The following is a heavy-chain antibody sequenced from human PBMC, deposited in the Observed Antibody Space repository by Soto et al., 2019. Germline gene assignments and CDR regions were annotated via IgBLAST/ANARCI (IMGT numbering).Heavy chain of an antibody. J-gene: IGHJ4*02. CDR1: GGTFSSYT. CDR3: ARGYYDSSGYLVH. D-gene: IGHD3-22*01. V-gene: IGHV1-69*02. Sequence: QVQLVQSGAEVKKPGSSVKVSCKASGGTFSSYTISWVRQASGQGLEWMGRIIPILGIANYAQKFQGRVTITADKSTSTAYMELSSLRSEDTAVYYCARGYYDSSGYLVHWGQGTLVTVSS. CDR2: IIPILGIA.